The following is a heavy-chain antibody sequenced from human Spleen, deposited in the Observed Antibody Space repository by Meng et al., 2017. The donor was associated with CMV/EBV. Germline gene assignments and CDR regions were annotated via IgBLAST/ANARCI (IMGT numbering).Heavy chain of an antibody. CDR1: GFTFSSYA. CDR2: ILYEGSKK. J-gene: IGHJ4*02. CDR3: ARAEDSTSWPFDF. D-gene: IGHD6-13*01. V-gene: IGHV3-30-3*01. Sequence: GESLKISCAASGFTFSSYAMHWVRQAPGKGLEWMAVILYEGSKKYYADSLKGRFTISRDNSKNTLYLEMNSLRPEDTAVYYCARAEDSTSWPFDFWGQGTLVTVSS.